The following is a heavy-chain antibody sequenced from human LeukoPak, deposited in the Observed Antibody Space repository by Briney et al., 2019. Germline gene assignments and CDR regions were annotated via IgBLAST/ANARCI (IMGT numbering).Heavy chain of an antibody. CDR3: AKWKYGSAAGYFDY. V-gene: IGHV3-23*01. D-gene: IGHD3-10*01. CDR2: ISGSGGTT. CDR1: GFTFSSYA. Sequence: GGSLRLSCAASGFTFSSYAMSWVRQAPGKGLEWVSAISGSGGTTHYADSGKGRFTISRDNSKNTLYLQMNSLRAEDTAVYYCAKWKYGSAAGYFDYWGQGTLVTVSS. J-gene: IGHJ4*02.